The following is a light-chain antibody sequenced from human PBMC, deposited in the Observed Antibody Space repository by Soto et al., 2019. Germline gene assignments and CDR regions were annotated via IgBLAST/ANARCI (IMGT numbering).Light chain of an antibody. J-gene: IGLJ2*01. CDR2: EVI. V-gene: IGLV2-8*01. Sequence: QSVLTQPPSASGSPGQSVTLSCTGTSSDVGGYDYVSWYQQHPGKAPKLLIYEVIKRPSGVPHRFSGSKSGNTASLTVSGLQAADEADYYCSSYAGGGYYVVFGGGTKLTVL. CDR1: SSDVGGYDY. CDR3: SSYAGGGYYVV.